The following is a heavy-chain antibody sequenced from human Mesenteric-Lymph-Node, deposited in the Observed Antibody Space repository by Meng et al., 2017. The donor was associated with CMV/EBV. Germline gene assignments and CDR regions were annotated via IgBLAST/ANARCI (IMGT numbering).Heavy chain of an antibody. CDR1: GGSVSSGGWY. J-gene: IGHJ4*02. D-gene: IGHD5-12*01. V-gene: IGHV4-61*08. Sequence: ESLKISCTVSGGSVSSGGWYWHWVRQTPEKELEWIGCVYYSGSTNYNPSLKGRVTISVDTSKSQFSLRLTSVTAADTAVYFCAREPYSGRYFDFWGQGTLVTVSS. CDR2: VYYSGST. CDR3: AREPYSGRYFDF.